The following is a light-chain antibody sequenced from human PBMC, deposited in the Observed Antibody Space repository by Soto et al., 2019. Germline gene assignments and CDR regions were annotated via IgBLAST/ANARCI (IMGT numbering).Light chain of an antibody. Sequence: QSVLTQPPSASGSLGQSVTLSCTGTNHDAGSNNFVSWYQQHPGKAPKLIISHVTERPSGVPDRFSGSKSGNTASLTISGLQAGDEADYYCTAYSGIRNWGLFGTGTKLTVL. CDR1: NHDAGSNNF. V-gene: IGLV2-8*01. CDR2: HVT. J-gene: IGLJ1*01. CDR3: TAYSGIRNWGL.